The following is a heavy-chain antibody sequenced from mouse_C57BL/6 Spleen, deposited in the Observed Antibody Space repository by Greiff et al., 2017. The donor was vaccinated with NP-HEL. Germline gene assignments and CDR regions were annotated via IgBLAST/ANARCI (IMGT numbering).Heavy chain of an antibody. CDR1: GYTFTSYW. Sequence: QVQLQQPGAELVKPGASVKLSCKASGYTFTSYWMHWVKQRPGQGLEWIGMIHPNSGSTNYNEKFKSKATLTVDKSSSTAYMQLSSLTSEDSAVYYGAREVNYGNYGAMDYWGQGTSVTVSS. J-gene: IGHJ4*01. V-gene: IGHV1-64*01. D-gene: IGHD2-1*01. CDR3: AREVNYGNYGAMDY. CDR2: IHPNSGST.